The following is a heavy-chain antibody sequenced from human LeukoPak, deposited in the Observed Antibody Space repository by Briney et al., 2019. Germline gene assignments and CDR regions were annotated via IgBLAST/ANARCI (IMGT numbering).Heavy chain of an antibody. CDR1: GFTFDDYA. V-gene: IGHV3-43D*03. CDR3: ARGGYNYGYRDAFDI. D-gene: IGHD5-18*01. CDR2: ISWDGGST. J-gene: IGHJ3*02. Sequence: LSGGSLRLSCAASGFTFDDYAMHWVRQAPGKGLEWVSLISWDGGSTYYADSVKGRFTISRDNSKNSLYLQMNSLRAEDTALYYCARGGYNYGYRDAFDIWGQGTMVTVSS.